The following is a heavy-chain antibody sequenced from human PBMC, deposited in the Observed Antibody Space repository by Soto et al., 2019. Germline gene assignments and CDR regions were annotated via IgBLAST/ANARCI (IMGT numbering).Heavy chain of an antibody. CDR2: MNPDSGNT. Sequence: QEQLVQSGAEVKKPGAPVKVSCKASGYTFSNYNINWVRQASEQGLEWMGWMNPDSGNTGYAEKFQGRVTMARNSSISTAYMELSGLRSEDTAVYYCARAAASDPSFYYHYMDVWGKGTTVTVSS. J-gene: IGHJ6*03. V-gene: IGHV1-8*01. CDR1: GYTFSNYN. D-gene: IGHD3-10*01. CDR3: ARAAASDPSFYYHYMDV.